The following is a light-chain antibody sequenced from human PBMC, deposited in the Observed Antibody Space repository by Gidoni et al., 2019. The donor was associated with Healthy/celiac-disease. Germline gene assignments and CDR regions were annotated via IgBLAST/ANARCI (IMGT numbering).Light chain of an antibody. CDR3: QQSSNWPGT. CDR2: DAS. Sequence: EIVLTQSPATLSLSPGERATLSCRASQSVSSYLAWYQQKPGQAPRLLIYDASNGSTSIPALFSGSGSRTDFTITISSLEPEDFAVYYCQQSSNWPGTFGPGTKVDIK. V-gene: IGKV3-11*01. CDR1: QSVSSY. J-gene: IGKJ3*01.